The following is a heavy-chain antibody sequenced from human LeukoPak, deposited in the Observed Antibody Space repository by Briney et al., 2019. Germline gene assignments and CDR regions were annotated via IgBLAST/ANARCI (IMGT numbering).Heavy chain of an antibody. CDR1: GFTFSSYA. J-gene: IGHJ5*01. V-gene: IGHV3-23*01. CDR3: AKSWQYNWFDS. CDR2: ISGSGGTT. Sequence: PGGSLRLSCVASGFTFSSYAMSWVRQAAGKGPEWVSDISGSGGTTYYAESVKGRFTISRDNSKNTLYLQMNSLRAEDTALYYCAKSWQYNWFDSWGQGTLVTVSS. D-gene: IGHD5-12*01.